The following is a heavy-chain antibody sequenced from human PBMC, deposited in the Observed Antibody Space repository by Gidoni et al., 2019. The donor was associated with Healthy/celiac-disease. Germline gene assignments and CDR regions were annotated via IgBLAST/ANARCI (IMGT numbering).Heavy chain of an antibody. J-gene: IGHJ4*02. CDR2: IKSKTDGGTT. D-gene: IGHD3-22*01. V-gene: IGHV3-15*01. Sequence: EVQLVESGGGLVKPGGSLRLSCAASGFIFSNAWRSWVRQAPGKGLEWVGRIKSKTDGGTTDYAAPVKGRFTISRDDSKNTLYLQMNSLKTEDTAVYYCTTDYYDSSGYYYHFDYWGQGTLVTVSS. CDR1: GFIFSNAW. CDR3: TTDYYDSSGYYYHFDY.